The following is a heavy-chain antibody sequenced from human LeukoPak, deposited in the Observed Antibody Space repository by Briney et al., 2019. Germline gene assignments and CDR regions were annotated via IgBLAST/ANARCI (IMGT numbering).Heavy chain of an antibody. D-gene: IGHD2-2*01. Sequence: SETLSLTCTVSGGSISTSFYYWGWIRQPPGKGLEWVGSVFYSGSTYYNPSFKSRVTISVDTSKNQFSLKLNSVTAADTAVYYCATSWYCSSSSCYHAFDIWGQGTMVTVSS. CDR1: GGSISTSFYY. V-gene: IGHV4-39*07. J-gene: IGHJ3*02. CDR3: ATSWYCSSSSCYHAFDI. CDR2: VFYSGST.